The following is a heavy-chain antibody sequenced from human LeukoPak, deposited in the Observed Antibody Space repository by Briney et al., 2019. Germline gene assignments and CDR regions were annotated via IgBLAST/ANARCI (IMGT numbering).Heavy chain of an antibody. J-gene: IGHJ4*02. V-gene: IGHV3-21*01. D-gene: IGHD3-9*01. CDR2: ISNSSSYL. CDR1: GFTFSSYS. Sequence: GGSLRLSCAASGFTFSSYSMNWVRQAPGREVAWVSCISNSSSYLYLADSVKGRLTISRDNAKNSLYLRMNSLRAEDTAVYYCARRAPYDILTGYDYWGQGTLVTVSS. CDR3: ARRAPYDILTGYDY.